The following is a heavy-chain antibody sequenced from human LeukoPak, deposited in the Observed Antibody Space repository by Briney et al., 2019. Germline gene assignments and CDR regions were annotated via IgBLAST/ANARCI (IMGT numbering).Heavy chain of an antibody. J-gene: IGHJ6*03. CDR1: GFTFSSYW. CDR3: ARGSYGGVVIRPFYMDV. V-gene: IGHV3-7*03. D-gene: IGHD3-3*01. Sequence: PGGSLRLSCAASGFTFSSYWMSWVRQAPGKGLEWVANIKQDGSEKYYVDSVKGRFTISRDNAKNSLYLQMNSLRAEDTAVYYCARGSYGGVVIRPFYMDVWGKGTTVTVSS. CDR2: IKQDGSEK.